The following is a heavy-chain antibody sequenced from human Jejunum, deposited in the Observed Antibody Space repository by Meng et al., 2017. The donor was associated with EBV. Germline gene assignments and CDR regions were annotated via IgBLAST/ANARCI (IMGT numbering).Heavy chain of an antibody. CDR2: FSGSGGPT. Sequence: QLVECVGGLVHHGGSLGLACAASGFTFSSDAMTWVRQAPGKGLEWLSTFSGSGGPTYYADSVRGRFTIARDNSKTTLYLQMNTLRAEDTAVYYCAKDVVGATDFWGQGTLVTVSS. V-gene: IGHV3-23*04. CDR3: AKDVVGATDF. J-gene: IGHJ4*02. CDR1: GFTFSSDA. D-gene: IGHD1-26*01.